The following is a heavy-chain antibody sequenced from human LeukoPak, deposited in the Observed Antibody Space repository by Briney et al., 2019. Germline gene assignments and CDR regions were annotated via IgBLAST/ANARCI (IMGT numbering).Heavy chain of an antibody. Sequence: PGGSLRLSCAASGFTFSSYAMHWVRRAPGKGLEWVAVISYDGSNKYYADSVKGRFTISRDNSKNTLYLQMNSLRAEDTAVYYCARDLRRARCPYSSGWYDYWGQGTLVTVSS. CDR2: ISYDGSNK. CDR1: GFTFSSYA. D-gene: IGHD6-19*01. V-gene: IGHV3-30-3*01. J-gene: IGHJ4*02. CDR3: ARDLRRARCPYSSGWYDY.